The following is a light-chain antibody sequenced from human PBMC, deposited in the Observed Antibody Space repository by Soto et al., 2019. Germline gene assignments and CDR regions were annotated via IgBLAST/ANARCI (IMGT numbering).Light chain of an antibody. CDR3: SSYTRSSTLVV. Sequence: QSALTQPASVSGSPVHSITISCTGTSSDVGGYNYVSWYQQHPGKVPKLMIYDVSNRPSGVSNRFSGSKSGNTASLTISGLQAEDEADYYCSSYTRSSTLVVFGGGTKLTVL. CDR1: SSDVGGYNY. V-gene: IGLV2-14*01. J-gene: IGLJ2*01. CDR2: DVS.